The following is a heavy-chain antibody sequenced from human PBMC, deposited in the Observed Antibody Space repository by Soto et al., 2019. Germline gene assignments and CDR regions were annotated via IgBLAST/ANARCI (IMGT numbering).Heavy chain of an antibody. J-gene: IGHJ4*02. Sequence: EVQLLESGGGLVQPGGSLRLSCAASGFTFSSYAMSWVRQAPGKGLEWVSAISGSGGSTYYADSVKGRFTFSRDNSKNTLALQMNSLRAEDTAVYYCARRTSSWSFHYWGQGTLVTVSS. CDR3: ARRTSSWSFHY. CDR1: GFTFSSYA. V-gene: IGHV3-23*01. CDR2: ISGSGGST. D-gene: IGHD6-13*01.